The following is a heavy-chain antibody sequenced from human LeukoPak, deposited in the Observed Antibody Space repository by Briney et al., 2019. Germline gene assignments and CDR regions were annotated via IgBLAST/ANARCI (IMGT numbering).Heavy chain of an antibody. CDR1: GFTFSSYG. CDR2: IRYDGSNK. V-gene: IGHV3-30*02. CDR3: AKEGGIYCSSTSCSENWFDP. Sequence: GGSLRLSCAASGFTFSSYGMHWVRQAPGKGLEWVAFIRYDGSNKYYADSVKGRFTISRDNSKNTLYLQMNSLRAEDTAVYYCAKEGGIYCSSTSCSENWFDPWGQGTLVTVSS. J-gene: IGHJ5*02. D-gene: IGHD2-2*01.